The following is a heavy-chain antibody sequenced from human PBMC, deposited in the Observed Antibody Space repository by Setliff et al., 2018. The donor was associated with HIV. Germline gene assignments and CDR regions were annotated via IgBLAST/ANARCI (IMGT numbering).Heavy chain of an antibody. J-gene: IGHJ4*02. Sequence: SETLSLTCTVSGGSISSGSYYWSWIRQPAGKGLEWIGRIYTSGSTNYNPSLKSRVTMSVDTSKNQFSLNLNSVTAADTAVYYCVRGGGFWSGQLDYWGQGTLVTVSS. CDR2: IYTSGST. CDR3: VRGGGFWSGQLDY. D-gene: IGHD3-3*01. V-gene: IGHV4-61*02. CDR1: GGSISSGSYY.